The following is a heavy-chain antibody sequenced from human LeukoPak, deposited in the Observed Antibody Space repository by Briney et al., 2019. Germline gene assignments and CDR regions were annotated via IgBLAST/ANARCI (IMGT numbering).Heavy chain of an antibody. D-gene: IGHD3-22*01. Sequence: ASVKVSCKASGYTFTGYYMHWVRQAPGQGLEWMGWINPNGGGKNYAKKFEGRVTRTGDTSISTAYMELSGLRSDNTAVYYGARGFTMIVAHYGRAVGAKGTRVTVP. J-gene: IGHJ6*04. CDR1: GYTFTGYY. CDR2: INPNGGGK. V-gene: IGHV1-2*02. CDR3: ARGFTMIVAHYGRAV.